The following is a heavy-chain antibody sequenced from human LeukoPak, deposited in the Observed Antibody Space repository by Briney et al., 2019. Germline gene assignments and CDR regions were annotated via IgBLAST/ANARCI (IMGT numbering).Heavy chain of an antibody. CDR2: ISGSGGST. CDR3: AKDRIAVAGVNWFDP. D-gene: IGHD6-19*01. CDR1: GFTFSSYA. V-gene: IGHV3-23*01. Sequence: GGSLRLSCAASGFTFSSYAMSWVRQAPGKGLEWVSAISGSGGSTYYADSVKGRFTISRDNSKNTPYLQMNSLRAEDTAVYYCAKDRIAVAGVNWFDPWGQGTLVTVSS. J-gene: IGHJ5*02.